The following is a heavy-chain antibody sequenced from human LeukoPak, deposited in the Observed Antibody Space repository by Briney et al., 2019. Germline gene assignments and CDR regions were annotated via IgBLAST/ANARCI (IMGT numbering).Heavy chain of an antibody. CDR3: ARLYCSSPSCYPFDW. CDR1: GFTFSSYE. CDR2: ISSSGSTI. D-gene: IGHD2-2*01. Sequence: PGGSLRLSCAASGFTFSSYEMNWVRQAPGKGLEWVSYISSSGSTIYYADSVKGRFTISRDTSKNTVSLQMNSLRAEDTAVYYCARLYCSSPSCYPFDWWGQGTLVTVSS. J-gene: IGHJ4*02. V-gene: IGHV3-48*03.